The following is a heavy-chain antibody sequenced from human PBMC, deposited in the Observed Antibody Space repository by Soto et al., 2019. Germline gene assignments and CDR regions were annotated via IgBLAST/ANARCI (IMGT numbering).Heavy chain of an antibody. CDR1: GFTFSSYS. V-gene: IGHV3-21*01. D-gene: IGHD3-3*01. CDR3: ARAGGVTIFGVVIGIDY. Sequence: PGGSLRLSCAASGFTFSSYSMNWVRQAPGKGLEWVSSISSSSSYIYYADSVKGRFTISRDNAKNSLYLQMNSLRAEDTAVYYCARAGGVTIFGVVIGIDYWGQGTLVTVPQ. J-gene: IGHJ4*02. CDR2: ISSSSSYI.